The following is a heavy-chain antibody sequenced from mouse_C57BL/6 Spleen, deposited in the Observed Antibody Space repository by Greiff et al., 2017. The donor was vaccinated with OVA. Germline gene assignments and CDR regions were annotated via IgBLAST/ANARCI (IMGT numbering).Heavy chain of an antibody. CDR3: ARGGLTGTAWFAY. CDR1: GYAFTNYL. J-gene: IGHJ3*01. V-gene: IGHV1-54*01. Sequence: QVHVKQSGAELVRPGTSVKVSCKASGYAFTNYLIEWVKQRPGQGLEWIGVINPGSGGTNYNEKFKGKATLTADKSSSTAYMQLSSLTSEDSAVYFCARGGLTGTAWFAYWGQGTLVTVSA. CDR2: INPGSGGT. D-gene: IGHD4-1*01.